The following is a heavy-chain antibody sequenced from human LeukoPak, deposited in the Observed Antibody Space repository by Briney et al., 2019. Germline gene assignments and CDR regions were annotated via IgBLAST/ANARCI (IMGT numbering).Heavy chain of an antibody. V-gene: IGHV4-61*05. CDR1: GGPLTNTGDF. J-gene: IGHJ4*02. D-gene: IGHD5-12*01. CDR3: ARLTHIYSGYPSAHFDY. CDR2: IYYSGST. Sequence: SETLSLTCTVSGGPLTNTGDFWDWIRQPPGKGLEWIGYIYYSGSTNYNPSLKSRVTISVDTSKNQFSLKLSSVTAADTAVYYCARLTHIYSGYPSAHFDYWGQGTLVTVSS.